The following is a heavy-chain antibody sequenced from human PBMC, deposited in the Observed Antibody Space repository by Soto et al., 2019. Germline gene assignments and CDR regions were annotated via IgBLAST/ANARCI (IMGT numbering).Heavy chain of an antibody. CDR3: ASNIVGGVPGYSGSYSYAFDI. J-gene: IGHJ3*02. CDR1: GGSFSGYY. CDR2: INHSGST. V-gene: IGHV4-34*01. Sequence: PSETLSLTCAVYGGSFSGYYWSWIRQPPGKGLEWIGEINHSGSTNYNPSLKSRVTISVDTSKNQFSLKLSSVTAADTAVYYCASNIVGGVPGYSGSYSYAFDIWGQGTMVTVSS. D-gene: IGHD1-26*01.